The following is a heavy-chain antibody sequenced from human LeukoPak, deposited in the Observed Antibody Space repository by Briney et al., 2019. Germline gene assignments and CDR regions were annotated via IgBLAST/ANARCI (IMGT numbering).Heavy chain of an antibody. V-gene: IGHV3-23*01. J-gene: IGHJ3*02. Sequence: PGGSLRLSCAASGFTFSSYGMSWVRQAPGKGLEWVSAISGSGGSTYYADSVKGRFTISRDNSKNTLYLQMNSLRAEDTAVYYCAKDRSPYGDAFDIWGQGTMVTVSS. D-gene: IGHD4-17*01. CDR2: ISGSGGST. CDR1: GFTFSSYG. CDR3: AKDRSPYGDAFDI.